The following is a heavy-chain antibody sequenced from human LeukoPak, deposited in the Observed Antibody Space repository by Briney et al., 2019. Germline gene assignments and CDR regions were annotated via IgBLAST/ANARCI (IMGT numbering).Heavy chain of an antibody. J-gene: IGHJ6*02. CDR2: IYYSGST. V-gene: IGHV4-59*01. D-gene: IGHD3-10*01. CDR3: AREGGSGSYFHYGMDV. CDR1: GGSISSYY. Sequence: SETLSLTCTVSGGSISSYYWGWIRRPPGKGLEWIGYIYYSGSTNYNPSLKSRVTISVDTSKNQFSLKLSSVTAADTAVYYCAREGGSGSYFHYGMDVWGQGTTVTVSS.